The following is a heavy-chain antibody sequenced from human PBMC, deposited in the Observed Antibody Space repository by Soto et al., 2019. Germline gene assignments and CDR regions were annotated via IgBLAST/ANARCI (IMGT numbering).Heavy chain of an antibody. Sequence: KPSETLSLTCGLNGGSFSGYEWSWIRHPPDKGLEWIEEMKNLRTPNSKPSLRSRVTISVDTSKNQFSLILKYVTSADTGIYYCARGGLYTSGYTFDYWRQGHVVTVSP. CDR2: MKNLRTP. CDR3: ARGGLYTSGYTFDY. D-gene: IGHD3-9*01. CDR1: GGSFSGYE. J-gene: IGHJ4*02. V-gene: IGHV4-34*01.